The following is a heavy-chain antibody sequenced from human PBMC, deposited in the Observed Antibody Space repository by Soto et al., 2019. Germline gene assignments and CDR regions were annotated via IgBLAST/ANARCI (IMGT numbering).Heavy chain of an antibody. V-gene: IGHV3-33*01. CDR2: IWYDGSNK. CDR1: GVTVSSYG. D-gene: IGHD2-15*01. J-gene: IGHJ6*02. Sequence: PWWSLRLSCAASGVTVSSYGMHGVRQAPGKGLEWVAVIWYDGSNKYYADSVKGRFTISRDNSKNTLYLQMNSLRAEDTAVYYCARDLLGYCSGGSCYSGFFYYYGMDVWGQGTTVTVSS. CDR3: ARDLLGYCSGGSCYSGFFYYYGMDV.